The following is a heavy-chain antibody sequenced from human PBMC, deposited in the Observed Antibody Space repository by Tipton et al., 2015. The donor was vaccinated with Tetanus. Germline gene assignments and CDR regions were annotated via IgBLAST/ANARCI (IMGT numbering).Heavy chain of an antibody. D-gene: IGHD1-1*01. J-gene: IGHJ5*02. V-gene: IGHV4-31*03. Sequence: TLSLTCTVSGGSISSDGYYWSWIRQHPGTGLEWLGYIYYTGSTYYNPSLKSRLTISVDTSKNQFSLQLSSVTAADTAVYYCARVGRTNCIPGPCHWFDPWGQGTLVTVSS. CDR2: IYYTGST. CDR3: ARVGRTNCIPGPCHWFDP. CDR1: GGSISSDGYY.